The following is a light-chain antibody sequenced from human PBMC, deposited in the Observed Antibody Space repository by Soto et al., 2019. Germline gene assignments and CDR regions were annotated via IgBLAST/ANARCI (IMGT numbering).Light chain of an antibody. Sequence: DIVMTQSPDSLAVSLGERATINCKSSQSVLYSSNNKNYLDWYQQKPGQPPKLLIYWASTRESGVPDRFSGSGSGTDFTLTISSLQAEDVAVYYCQQYYSTPTWTFGQGTKVEIK. V-gene: IGKV4-1*01. CDR3: QQYYSTPTWT. CDR1: QSVLYSSNNKNY. J-gene: IGKJ1*01. CDR2: WAS.